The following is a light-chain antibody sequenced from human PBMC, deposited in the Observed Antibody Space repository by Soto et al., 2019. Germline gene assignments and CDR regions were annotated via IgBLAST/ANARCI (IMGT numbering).Light chain of an antibody. CDR1: SSDVGGYNY. CDR3: CSYTTSNTRQIV. Sequence: QSALTQPASVSGSPGQSITISCTGTSSDVGGYNYVSWYQQHPGKAPKFMIYDVSNRPSGVSNRFSGSKSGNTASLTISGLQAEAEADYYCCSYTTSNTRQIVFVTGTKLTVL. V-gene: IGLV2-14*01. CDR2: DVS. J-gene: IGLJ1*01.